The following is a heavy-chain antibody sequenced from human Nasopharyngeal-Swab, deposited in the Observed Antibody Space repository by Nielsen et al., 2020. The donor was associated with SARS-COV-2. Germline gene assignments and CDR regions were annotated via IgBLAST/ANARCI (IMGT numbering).Heavy chain of an antibody. V-gene: IGHV3-30*03. D-gene: IGHD1-26*01. Sequence: GGSLRLSCAASGFTFSSYGMHWVRQAPGKGLEWVAVISYDGSNKYYADSVKGRFTISRDNSKNTLYLQMNSLRAEDTAVYYCARGSGSYKEILFDYWGQGTLVPSPQ. J-gene: IGHJ4*02. CDR1: GFTFSSYG. CDR3: ARGSGSYKEILFDY. CDR2: ISYDGSNK.